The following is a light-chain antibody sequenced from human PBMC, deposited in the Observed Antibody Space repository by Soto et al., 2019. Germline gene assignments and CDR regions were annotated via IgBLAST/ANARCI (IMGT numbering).Light chain of an antibody. J-gene: IGKJ2*01. CDR3: QQYCSSPMYT. Sequence: EIVLTQSPGTLSLSPGERATLSCRASQSVSSSYFAWYQQKPGQAPRLLIYGASSRATGIPDRFSGSGSGTDFTLTISRLEPEDFAVYYCQQYCSSPMYTFGQGTKLEIK. CDR2: GAS. V-gene: IGKV3-20*01. CDR1: QSVSSSY.